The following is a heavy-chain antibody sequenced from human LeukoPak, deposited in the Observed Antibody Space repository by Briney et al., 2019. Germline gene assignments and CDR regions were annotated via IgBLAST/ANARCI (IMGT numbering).Heavy chain of an antibody. D-gene: IGHD2-2*01. CDR1: GGSISSYY. J-gene: IGHJ5*02. V-gene: IGHV4-59*08. CDR2: IYYSGST. CDR3: ARSVVPAASNWSDP. Sequence: NASETLSLTCTVSGGSISSYYWSWIRQPPGKGLEWIGYIYYSGSTNYNPSLKSRVTISVDTSKNQFSLKLSSVTAADTAVYYCARSVVPAASNWSDPWGQGTLVTVTS.